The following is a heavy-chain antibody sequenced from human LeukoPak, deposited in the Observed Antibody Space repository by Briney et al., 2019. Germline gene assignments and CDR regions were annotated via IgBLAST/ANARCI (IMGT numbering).Heavy chain of an antibody. V-gene: IGHV3-23*01. CDR1: GFTFSSYG. J-gene: IGHJ1*01. CDR3: ASSIAAAGFGWNPPAEYFQH. Sequence: PGGSLRLSCAASGFTFSSYGMSWVRQAPGKGLEWVSAISATGGTTYYADSVKGRFTISRDNSKNTLYLQMNSLRAEDTAVYYCASSIAAAGFGWNPPAEYFQHWGQGTLVTVSS. D-gene: IGHD6-13*01. CDR2: ISATGGTT.